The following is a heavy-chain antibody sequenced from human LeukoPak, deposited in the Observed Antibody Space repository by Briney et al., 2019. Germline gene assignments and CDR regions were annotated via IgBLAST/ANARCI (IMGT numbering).Heavy chain of an antibody. CDR2: ISSSSSYI. CDR3: TTDALTYYDFWSGYPLEFDY. J-gene: IGHJ4*02. CDR1: GFTFSSYS. V-gene: IGHV3-21*01. Sequence: GGSLRLSCAASGFTFSSYSMNWVRQAPGKGLEWVSSISSSSSYIYYADSVKGRFTISRDNAKNSLYLQMNSLRAEDTAVYYCTTDALTYYDFWSGYPLEFDYWGQGTLVTVSS. D-gene: IGHD3-3*01.